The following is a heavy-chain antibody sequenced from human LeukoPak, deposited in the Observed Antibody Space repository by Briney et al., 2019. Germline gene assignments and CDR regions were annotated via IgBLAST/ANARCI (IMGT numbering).Heavy chain of an antibody. CDR2: IKSKTDGGTT. Sequence: GGSLRLSCAASGFTFSNAWMSWVRQAPGKGLEWVGRIKSKTDGGTTDYAAPVKGRFTISRDDSKNTLYLQMNSLKTEDTAVYYCTTGRKGAGAAFDIWGQGTMVTVSS. J-gene: IGHJ3*02. CDR1: GFTFSNAW. CDR3: TTGRKGAGAAFDI. D-gene: IGHD3-16*01. V-gene: IGHV3-15*01.